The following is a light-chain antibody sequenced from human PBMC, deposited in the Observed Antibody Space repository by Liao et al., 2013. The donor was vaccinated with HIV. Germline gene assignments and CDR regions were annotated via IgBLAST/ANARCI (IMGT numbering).Light chain of an antibody. J-gene: IGLJ2*01. CDR1: KLGDKY. CDR3: QSTDSSGTVV. V-gene: IGLV3-1*01. Sequence: SYELTQPPSVSVSPGQTASITCSGDKLGDKYVCWYQQKPGQSPVLVIYQDTRRPSGIPERFSGSNSGTTATLTISGTQTMDEADYYCQSTDSSGTVVFGGGTKVTVL. CDR2: QDT.